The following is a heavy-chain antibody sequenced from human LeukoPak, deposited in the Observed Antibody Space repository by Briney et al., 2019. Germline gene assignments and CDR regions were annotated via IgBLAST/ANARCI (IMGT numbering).Heavy chain of an antibody. CDR2: IYYSGST. V-gene: IGHV4-59*01. J-gene: IGHJ4*02. CDR1: GGSISSYY. D-gene: IGHD3-9*01. Sequence: SSETLSLTCTVSGGSISSYYWSWIRQPPGKGLEWIGSIYYSGSTYYNPSLKSRVTISVDTSKNQFSLKLSSVTAADTAVYYCARGPHYDILTGYYSNFDYWGQGTLVTVSS. CDR3: ARGPHYDILTGYYSNFDY.